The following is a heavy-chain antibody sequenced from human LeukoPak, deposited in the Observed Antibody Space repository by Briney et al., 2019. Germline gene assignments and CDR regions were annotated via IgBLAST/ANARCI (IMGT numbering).Heavy chain of an antibody. CDR3: ARVITMVDAFDI. Sequence: SETLSLTRTVSGGSISSYYWSWIRQPPGKGLEWIGYIYYSGSTNYNPSLKSRVTISVDTSKNQFSLKLSSVTAADTAVYYCARVITMVDAFDIWGQGTMVTVSS. J-gene: IGHJ3*02. V-gene: IGHV4-59*01. D-gene: IGHD3-10*01. CDR1: GGSISSYY. CDR2: IYYSGST.